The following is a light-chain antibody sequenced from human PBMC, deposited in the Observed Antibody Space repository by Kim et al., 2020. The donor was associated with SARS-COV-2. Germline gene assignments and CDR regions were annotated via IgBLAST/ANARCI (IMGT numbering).Light chain of an antibody. J-gene: IGLJ2*01. V-gene: IGLV4-69*01. Sequence: ASVKLTCTLSSGHSSYAIAWHQQQPEKGPRYLMKLNSDGSHSKGDGIPDRFSGSSSGAERYLTISSLQSEDEADYYCQTWCTGIVVFGGGTKLTVL. CDR3: QTWCTGIVV. CDR2: LNSDGSH. CDR1: SGHSSYA.